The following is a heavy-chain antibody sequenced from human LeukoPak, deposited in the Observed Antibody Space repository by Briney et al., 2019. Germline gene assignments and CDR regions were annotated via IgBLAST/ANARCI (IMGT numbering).Heavy chain of an antibody. CDR1: GGSISSSNW. D-gene: IGHD3-10*01. CDR3: ARHFYGSGSHYSAFDY. CDR2: IYHSGST. V-gene: IGHV4-4*02. Sequence: SETLSLTCAVSGGSISSSNWWSWVRQPPGKGLEWIGEIYHSGSTNYNPSLKSRVTISVDTSKNQFSLKLSSVTAADTAVYYCARHFYGSGSHYSAFDYWGQGTLVTVSS. J-gene: IGHJ4*02.